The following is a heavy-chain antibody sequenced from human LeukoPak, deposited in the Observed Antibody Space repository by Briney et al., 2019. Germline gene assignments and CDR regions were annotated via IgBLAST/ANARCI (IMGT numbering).Heavy chain of an antibody. Sequence: ASVKVSCKASGYTFTGYYIHWVRQAPGQGLEWMGWINPNTGGTNYEQRFQGRVTITRDKSISTAYMELSRLRSDDTDVYYCASGARLGDAFDIWGQGTMVTVSS. CDR2: INPNTGGT. V-gene: IGHV1-2*02. D-gene: IGHD3-16*01. CDR3: ASGARLGDAFDI. J-gene: IGHJ3*02. CDR1: GYTFTGYY.